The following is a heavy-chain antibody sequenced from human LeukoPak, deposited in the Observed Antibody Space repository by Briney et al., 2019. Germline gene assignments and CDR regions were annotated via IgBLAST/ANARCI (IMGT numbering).Heavy chain of an antibody. V-gene: IGHV3-23*01. CDR1: GFTFSSYA. D-gene: IGHD6-13*01. J-gene: IGHJ5*02. Sequence: TGGSLRLSCAASGFTFSSYAMSWVRQAPGKGLEWVSAISGSGGSTYYADSVKGRFTISRDNSKNTLYLQMNSLRAEDTAVYYCAKGVGSSWDNWFDPWGQGTLVTVSS. CDR3: AKGVGSSWDNWFDP. CDR2: ISGSGGST.